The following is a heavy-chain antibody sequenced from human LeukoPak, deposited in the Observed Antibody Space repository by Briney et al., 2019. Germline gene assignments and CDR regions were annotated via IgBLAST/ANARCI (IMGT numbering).Heavy chain of an antibody. D-gene: IGHD3-10*01. J-gene: IGHJ4*02. CDR3: ARGVLLWFGDAFDY. CDR2: INHSGST. Sequence: PSETLSLTXAVYGGSFSGYYWSWIRQPPGKGLEWIGEINHSGSTNYNPSLKSRVTISVDTSKNQFSLKLSSVTAADTAVYYCARGVLLWFGDAFDYWGQGTLVTVSS. CDR1: GGSFSGYY. V-gene: IGHV4-34*01.